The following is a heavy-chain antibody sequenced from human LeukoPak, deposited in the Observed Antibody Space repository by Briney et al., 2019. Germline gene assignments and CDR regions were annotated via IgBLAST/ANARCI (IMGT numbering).Heavy chain of an antibody. CDR1: GFTFSSYG. CDR3: ARDLGPYSGYEPIDY. D-gene: IGHD5-12*01. CDR2: ISGSGGST. Sequence: GGTLRLSCAASGFTFSSYGMSWVRQAPGKGLEWVSAISGSGGSTYYADSVKGRFTISRDNSKNTLYLQMNSLRAEDTAVYYCARDLGPYSGYEPIDYWGQGTLVTVSS. J-gene: IGHJ4*02. V-gene: IGHV3-23*01.